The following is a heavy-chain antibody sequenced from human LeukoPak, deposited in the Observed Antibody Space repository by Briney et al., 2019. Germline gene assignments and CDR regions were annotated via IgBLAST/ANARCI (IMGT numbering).Heavy chain of an antibody. J-gene: IGHJ6*04. CDR2: IYHSGST. CDR3: ARGSYCSSTSCYAGEPIYYYYYGMDV. D-gene: IGHD2-2*01. CDR1: GGSISSGGYS. Sequence: SETLSLTCAVSGGSISSGGYSGSWIRQPPGKGLEWIGYIYHSGSTYYNPSLKSRVTISVDRSTTQFSLKLSSVSAADTAVYYCARGSYCSSTSCYAGEPIYYYYYGMDVWGKGTTVTVSS. V-gene: IGHV4-30-2*01.